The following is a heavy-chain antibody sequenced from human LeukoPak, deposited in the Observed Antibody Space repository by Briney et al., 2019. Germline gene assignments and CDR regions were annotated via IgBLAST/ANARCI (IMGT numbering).Heavy chain of an antibody. CDR2: IRYDGSNK. J-gene: IGHJ6*03. Sequence: GGSLRLSCAASGFTFSSYGMHWVRQAPGKGLEWVAFIRYDGSNKYYADSVKGRFTISRDNSKNTLYLQMNSLETEDTAVYYCTAGPYCSGGSCYSVADYYYYMDVWGKGTTVTVSS. V-gene: IGHV3-30*02. CDR3: TAGPYCSGGSCYSVADYYYYMDV. D-gene: IGHD2-15*01. CDR1: GFTFSSYG.